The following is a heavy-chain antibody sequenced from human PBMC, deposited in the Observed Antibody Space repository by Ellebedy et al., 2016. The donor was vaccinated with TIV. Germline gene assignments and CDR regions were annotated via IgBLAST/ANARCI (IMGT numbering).Heavy chain of an antibody. V-gene: IGHV3-23*01. CDR1: GFTFSTYT. CDR2: INAPGDTT. CDR3: AKDRLQWTQRGAFDV. J-gene: IGHJ3*01. D-gene: IGHD6-19*01. Sequence: GESLKISCSASGFTFSTYTMNWVRQAPGKGLEWVSVINAPGDTTYYTDSVKGRFTISRDNSKNTLYLHMNSLGAEDTAMYYCAKDRLQWTQRGAFDVWGQGTLVTVSS.